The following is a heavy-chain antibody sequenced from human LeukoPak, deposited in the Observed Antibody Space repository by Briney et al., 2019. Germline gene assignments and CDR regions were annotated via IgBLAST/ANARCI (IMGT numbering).Heavy chain of an antibody. CDR3: ARDSPDYSNYGYYGMDV. CDR1: GFTFSSYG. J-gene: IGHJ6*02. Sequence: PGRSLRLSCAASGFTFSSYGMHWVRQAPGKGLEWVAVISYDGSNKYYADSVKGRFTISRDNSKNTLYLQMNSLRAEDTAVYYCARDSPDYSNYGYYGMDVWGQGTTVTVSS. V-gene: IGHV3-30*03. CDR2: ISYDGSNK. D-gene: IGHD4-11*01.